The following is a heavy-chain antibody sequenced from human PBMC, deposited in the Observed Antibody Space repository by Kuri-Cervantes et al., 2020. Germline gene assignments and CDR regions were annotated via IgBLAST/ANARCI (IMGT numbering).Heavy chain of an antibody. Sequence: SETLSLTCTVSGGSISSYYWSWIRQPPGKGLEWIGYIYYSGSTNYNPSLKSRVTISVDTSKNQFSLKLSPVTAADTAVYYCARGYSGYAAPYYFDYWGQGTLVTVSS. D-gene: IGHD5-12*01. CDR2: IYYSGST. J-gene: IGHJ4*02. V-gene: IGHV4-59*12. CDR1: GGSISSYY. CDR3: ARGYSGYAAPYYFDY.